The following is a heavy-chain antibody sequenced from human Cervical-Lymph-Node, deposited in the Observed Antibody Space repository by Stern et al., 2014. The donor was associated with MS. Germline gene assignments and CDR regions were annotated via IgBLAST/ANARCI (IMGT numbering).Heavy chain of an antibody. Sequence: LQLVESGAEVKKPGASVKVSCKASGYTFIDYYMQWVRQVPGQGLEWMGRINPDGGGTTYAQKFQGRVAMTRDTSISTVYMELTSLTSADTAVYFCARDLVGSGWSMDSWGQGTLVTVSS. CDR3: ARDLVGSGWSMDS. V-gene: IGHV1-2*06. CDR2: INPDGGGT. CDR1: GYTFIDYY. D-gene: IGHD6-19*01. J-gene: IGHJ4*02.